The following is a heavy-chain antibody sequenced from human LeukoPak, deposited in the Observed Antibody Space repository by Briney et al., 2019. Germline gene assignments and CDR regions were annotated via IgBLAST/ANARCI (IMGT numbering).Heavy chain of an antibody. CDR2: IYYSGST. CDR3: ARMYYYDSGGFDY. Sequence: SSETLSLTCTVSGGSISSYYWSWVRQPPGKGLEWIGYIYYSGSTNYNPYLKSRVTISVDTSKNQFSLKLSSVTAADTAVYYCARMYYYDSGGFDYWGQGTLVTVSS. D-gene: IGHD3-22*01. J-gene: IGHJ4*02. CDR1: GGSISSYY. V-gene: IGHV4-59*01.